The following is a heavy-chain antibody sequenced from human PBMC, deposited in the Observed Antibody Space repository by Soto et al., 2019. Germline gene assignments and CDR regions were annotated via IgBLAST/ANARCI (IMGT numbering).Heavy chain of an antibody. CDR2: INHSGST. Sequence: SETLSLTCAVYGGSFSGYYWTWIRQPPGKGLEWIGEINHSGSTNYNPSLKSRVTISVDTSKNQFSLQLTSVTAADTAVYYCARGTSSWSWKFDYWGQGILVTVSS. CDR3: ARGTSSWSWKFDY. D-gene: IGHD6-13*01. CDR1: GGSFSGYY. V-gene: IGHV4-34*01. J-gene: IGHJ4*02.